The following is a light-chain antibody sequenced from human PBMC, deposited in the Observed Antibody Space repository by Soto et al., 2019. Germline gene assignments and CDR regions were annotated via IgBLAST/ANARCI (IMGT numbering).Light chain of an antibody. CDR2: DAS. CDR1: PTASHW. Sequence: IELTQSPSTLSASVGDTVTIACRASPTASHWLAWYQQKPGKAPKLLIYDASKLESGVPSRFSGSGSGTDFTLTISSLQPDDFATYYCQQYNSYSRTFGQGTKVDNK. V-gene: IGKV1-5*03. J-gene: IGKJ1*01. CDR3: QQYNSYSRT.